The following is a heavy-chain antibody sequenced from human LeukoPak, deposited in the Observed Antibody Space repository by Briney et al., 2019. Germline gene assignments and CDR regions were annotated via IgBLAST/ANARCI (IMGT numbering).Heavy chain of an antibody. J-gene: IGHJ4*02. D-gene: IGHD4-11*01. CDR1: GFTFSSYA. CDR2: ISYDGSNK. V-gene: IGHV3-30-3*01. CDR3: AGDPTVTNY. Sequence: GRSLRLSCAASGFTFSSYAMHWVRQAPGKGLEWVAVISYDGSNKYYADSVKGRFTISRDNSKNTLYLQMNSLRAEDTAVYYCAGDPTVTNYWGQGTLATVSS.